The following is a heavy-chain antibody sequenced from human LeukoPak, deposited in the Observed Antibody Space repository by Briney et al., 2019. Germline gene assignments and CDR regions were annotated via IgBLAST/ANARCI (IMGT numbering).Heavy chain of an antibody. CDR3: ARVGNSSGWHDAFGYFDS. CDR2: SSFDGTKK. Sequence: PGGSLRLSCAASGFNFSNNLLHWVCQAPGKGLEWVAVSSFDGTKKYYADSVKGRFVISGDNSKNTLYLQMNSLRAEDTAAYYCARVGNSSGWHDAFGYFDSWGQGVLVTVSS. CDR1: GFNFSNNL. D-gene: IGHD6-19*01. J-gene: IGHJ4*02. V-gene: IGHV3-30*09.